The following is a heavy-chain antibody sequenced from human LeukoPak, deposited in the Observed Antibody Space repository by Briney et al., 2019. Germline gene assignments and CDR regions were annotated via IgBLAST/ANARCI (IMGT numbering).Heavy chain of an antibody. Sequence: SETLSLTCTVSGGSISSSSYYWGWIRQPPGKGLEWIGTVYYSDNAYYNPSLKSRVTISVDTSKNQFSLKLSSVTAADTAVYYCARGGSGTYYHYWGRGTLVTVPS. CDR1: GGSISSSSYY. D-gene: IGHD1-26*01. CDR3: ARGGSGTYYHY. J-gene: IGHJ4*02. CDR2: VYYSDNA. V-gene: IGHV4-39*07.